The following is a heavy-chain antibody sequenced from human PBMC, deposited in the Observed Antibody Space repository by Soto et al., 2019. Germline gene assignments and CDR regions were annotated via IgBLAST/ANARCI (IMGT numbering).Heavy chain of an antibody. Sequence: QITLKESGPTLVKPTQTLTLTCTFSGFSLSTSGVGVGWIRQPPGKALEWLALIYWDDDKRYSPSLKSRLTHTNDTTKSHVVLIMTNIYPVDTATYFCAPDYGDYRRFDYWGQGNLVTVSS. J-gene: IGHJ4*02. V-gene: IGHV2-5*02. CDR2: IYWDDDK. CDR3: APDYGDYRRFDY. CDR1: GFSLSTSGVG. D-gene: IGHD4-17*01.